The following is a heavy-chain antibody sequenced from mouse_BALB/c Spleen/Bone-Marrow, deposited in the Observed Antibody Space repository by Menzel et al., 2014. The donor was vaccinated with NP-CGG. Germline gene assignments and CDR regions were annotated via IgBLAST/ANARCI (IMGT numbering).Heavy chain of an antibody. D-gene: IGHD1-2*01. CDR3: ARLHYYGYGAY. V-gene: IGHV4-1*02. CDR1: GFDFSTFW. CDR2: INPDRSTI. J-gene: IGHJ3*01. Sequence: EVKLEESGGGLVQPGGSLKLSCAASGFDFSTFWMSWVRQAPGKGLEWIGEINPDRSTINYRPSLKDKFIISRDNAKNTLYLLMSKVRSEDTALYYCARLHYYGYGAYWGQGTLVTVSA.